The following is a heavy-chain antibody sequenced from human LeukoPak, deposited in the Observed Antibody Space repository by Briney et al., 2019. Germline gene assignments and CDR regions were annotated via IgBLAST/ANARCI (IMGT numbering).Heavy chain of an antibody. D-gene: IGHD3-22*01. CDR3: ATNYYDSSGYYLDDY. J-gene: IGHJ4*02. V-gene: IGHV4-4*02. Sequence: KPSETLSLTCAVSGGSISSSNWWSWVSQPPGKGLEWIGEIYHSGSTNYNPSLKSRVTISVDKSKNQFSLKLSSVTAADTAVYYCATNYYDSSGYYLDDYWGQGTLVTVSS. CDR1: GGSISSSNW. CDR2: IYHSGST.